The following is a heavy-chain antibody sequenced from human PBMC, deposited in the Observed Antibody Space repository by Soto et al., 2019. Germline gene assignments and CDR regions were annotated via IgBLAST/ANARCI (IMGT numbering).Heavy chain of an antibody. J-gene: IGHJ6*02. CDR3: ARDEDTAMVSSPYYYYGMDV. D-gene: IGHD5-18*01. Sequence: SQTLSLTCAISGDSVSSNSAAWNWIRQSPSRGLEWLGRTYYRSKWYNDYAVSVKSRITINPDTSKNQFSLQLNSVTPEDTAVYYCARDEDTAMVSSPYYYYGMDVWGQGTTVTVSS. CDR1: GDSVSSNSAA. V-gene: IGHV6-1*01. CDR2: TYYRSKWYN.